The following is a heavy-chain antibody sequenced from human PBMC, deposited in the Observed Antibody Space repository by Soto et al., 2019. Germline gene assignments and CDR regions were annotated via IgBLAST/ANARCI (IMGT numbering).Heavy chain of an antibody. Sequence: QITLKESGPTLVKPTQTLTLTCSFSGFSLSTSGVGVGWIRQPPGKALEWLALIYWDDDKLYSPSPKSRLTITKDNSKNQVVLTMTNMDPVDTATYYCAHRDNSYSSTWYGTYFDCWGQGTLVTVSS. CDR3: AHRDNSYSSTWYGTYFDC. J-gene: IGHJ4*02. CDR1: GFSLSTSGVG. CDR2: IYWDDDK. D-gene: IGHD6-13*01. V-gene: IGHV2-5*02.